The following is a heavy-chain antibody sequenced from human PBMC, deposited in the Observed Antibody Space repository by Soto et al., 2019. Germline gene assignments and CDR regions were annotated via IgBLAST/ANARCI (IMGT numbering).Heavy chain of an antibody. CDR3: ARDRYYGGADS. Sequence: PSETLSPPCPVYVASLRPHYWGWIRQPPGKALEWIGYVYFGGTTTYNPSLRGRVTISVDTSKNQFSLKLKSVTAADTAVYFCARDRYYGGADSWGQGTLVTVSS. J-gene: IGHJ5*01. CDR1: VASLRPHY. D-gene: IGHD3-10*01. V-gene: IGHV4-59*11. CDR2: VYFGGTT.